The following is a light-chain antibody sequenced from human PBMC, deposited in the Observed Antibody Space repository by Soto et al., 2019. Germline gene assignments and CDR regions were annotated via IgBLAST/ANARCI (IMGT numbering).Light chain of an antibody. CDR2: EVR. Sequence: QSALTQPASVSGAPVQSITISCTGTSSDVGDHDYVSWYQQHPGKAPKLIIYEVRNRPSGVSNRFSGSKSGNTASLTISGLQAEDEADYYCSSYSSTTLVFGTGTKVTVL. CDR1: SSDVGDHDY. CDR3: SSYSSTTLV. J-gene: IGLJ1*01. V-gene: IGLV2-14*01.